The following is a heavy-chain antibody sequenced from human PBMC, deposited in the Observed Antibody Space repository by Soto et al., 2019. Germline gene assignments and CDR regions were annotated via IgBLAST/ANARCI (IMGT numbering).Heavy chain of an antibody. D-gene: IGHD2-2*01. Sequence: QTLSLTCAISGDSVSNKSAAWNWIRQSPSRGLEWLGRTYYTSRWYNDYAVSVMSRITINPDTSRNQFSLQLKSVTPEDTAVYYCARDRSPGSTSWYDCWGRGTLVTVSS. V-gene: IGHV6-1*01. J-gene: IGHJ5*01. CDR3: ARDRSPGSTSWYDC. CDR1: GDSVSNKSAA. CDR2: TYYTSRWYN.